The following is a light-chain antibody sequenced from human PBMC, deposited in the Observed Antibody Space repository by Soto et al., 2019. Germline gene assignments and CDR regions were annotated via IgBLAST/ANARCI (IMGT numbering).Light chain of an antibody. CDR2: KAS. J-gene: IGKJ1*01. V-gene: IGKV1-5*03. Sequence: DIKMTQSPSTLSSSVGDTVTITCRASESISSLLAWYQQKPGKATNLLINKASSLQSEVPSRFSGSGCGTEFTLTITSLQPDDFGVYYCQQYKSSSTFGQGTKVDIK. CDR3: QQYKSSST. CDR1: ESISSL.